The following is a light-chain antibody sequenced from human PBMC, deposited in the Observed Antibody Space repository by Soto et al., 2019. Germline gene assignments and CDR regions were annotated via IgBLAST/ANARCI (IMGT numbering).Light chain of an antibody. Sequence: QSALTQPASVSGSPGQSITISCTGASSDVGGYNYVSWYQQHPGKAPKLMIYDVSDRPSGVSNRFSGSKSGNTASLTISGLQAEDEADYYSSSSTSSSTRVFGTGTKLTVL. V-gene: IGLV2-14*01. CDR3: SSSTSSSTRV. J-gene: IGLJ1*01. CDR2: DVS. CDR1: SSDVGGYNY.